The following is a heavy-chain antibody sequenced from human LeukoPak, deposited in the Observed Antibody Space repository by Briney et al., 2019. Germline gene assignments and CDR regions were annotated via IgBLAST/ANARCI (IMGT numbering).Heavy chain of an antibody. Sequence: GGSLRLSCAASGFTFSSYWMSWVRQAPGKGLEWVANIKQDGSEKYYVDSVKGRFTISRDNAKNSPYLQMNSLRAEDTAVYYCARDKEQQLVGRDDYWGQGTLVTVSS. CDR2: IKQDGSEK. V-gene: IGHV3-7*01. CDR3: ARDKEQQLVGRDDY. J-gene: IGHJ4*02. D-gene: IGHD6-13*01. CDR1: GFTFSSYW.